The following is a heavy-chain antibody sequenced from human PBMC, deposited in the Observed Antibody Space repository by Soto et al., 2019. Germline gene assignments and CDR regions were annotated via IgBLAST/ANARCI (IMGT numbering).Heavy chain of an antibody. CDR2: ISYDGSNK. D-gene: IGHD3-3*01. Sequence: QVQLVESGGGVVQPGRSLRLSCAASGFTFSSYAMHWVRQAPGKGLEWVAVISYDGSNKYYADSVKGRFTISRDNSKNPRYLQINSLSAEDTAVYYCAREDYDFWSGGYYYYYGMDVWGQGTTVTVSS. J-gene: IGHJ6*02. CDR3: AREDYDFWSGGYYYYYGMDV. CDR1: GFTFSSYA. V-gene: IGHV3-30-3*01.